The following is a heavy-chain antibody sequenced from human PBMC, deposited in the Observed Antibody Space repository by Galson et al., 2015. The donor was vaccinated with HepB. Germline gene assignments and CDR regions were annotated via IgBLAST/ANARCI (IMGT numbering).Heavy chain of an antibody. Sequence: CAISGDSVSSNSAAWNWIRQSPSRGLEWPGRTYYRSKWYNDYAVSVKSRITINPDTSKNQLSLQLNSVTPEDTAVYYCARGVTMVQGVIPLYYYYYMDVWGKGTTVTVSS. CDR3: ARGVTMVQGVIPLYYYYYMDV. CDR2: TYYRSKWYN. CDR1: GDSVSSNSAA. J-gene: IGHJ6*03. V-gene: IGHV6-1*01. D-gene: IGHD3-10*01.